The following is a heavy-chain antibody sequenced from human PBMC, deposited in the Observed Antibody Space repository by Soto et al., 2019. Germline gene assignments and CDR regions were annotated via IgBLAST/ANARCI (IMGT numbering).Heavy chain of an antibody. J-gene: IGHJ6*02. D-gene: IGHD3-3*01. V-gene: IGHV1-18*01. CDR2: ISAYNGNT. CDR3: ASSSYDFWSGYSRIYGMDV. CDR1: GYTFTSYG. Sequence: GASVKVSCKASGYTFTSYGISWVRQAPGQGLEWMGWISAYNGNTNYAQKLQGRVTMTTDTSTSTAYMELRSLRSDDTAVYYCASSSYDFWSGYSRIYGMDVWGQGTTVTVS.